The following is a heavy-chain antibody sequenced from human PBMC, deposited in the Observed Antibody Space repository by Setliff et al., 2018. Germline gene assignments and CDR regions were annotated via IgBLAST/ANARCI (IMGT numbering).Heavy chain of an antibody. Sequence: ASVKVSCKASGYTFTSYGISWVRQAPGQGLEWMGWISTYNGNTNYAQKLQGRVTMTTDTSTSTAYMALRSLRSDDTAVYYCARTYCGGDCYPSPFDYWGQGTLVTVSS. V-gene: IGHV1-18*01. J-gene: IGHJ4*02. D-gene: IGHD2-21*02. CDR3: ARTYCGGDCYPSPFDY. CDR1: GYTFTSYG. CDR2: ISTYNGNT.